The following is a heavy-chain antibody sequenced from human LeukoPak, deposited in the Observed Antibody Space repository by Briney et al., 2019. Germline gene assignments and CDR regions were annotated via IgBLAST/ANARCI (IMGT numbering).Heavy chain of an antibody. V-gene: IGHV3-23*01. D-gene: IGHD3-22*01. CDR2: ISGSGGST. CDR3: AKDNYDSSGYYLGDY. Sequence: GGSLRLSCAATGFTFSSYAMSWVRQAPGKGLEWVSAISGSGGSTYYADSVKGWFTISRDNSKNTLYLQMNSLRAEDTAVYYCAKDNYDSSGYYLGDYWGQGTLVTVSS. J-gene: IGHJ4*02. CDR1: GFTFSSYA.